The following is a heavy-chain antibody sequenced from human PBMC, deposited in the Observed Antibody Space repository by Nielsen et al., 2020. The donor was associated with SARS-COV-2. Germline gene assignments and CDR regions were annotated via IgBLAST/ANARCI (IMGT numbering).Heavy chain of an antibody. V-gene: IGHV3-13*04. CDR1: GFTFSNYA. CDR3: ARDENGMDV. J-gene: IGHJ6*02. CDR2: IGTAGDT. Sequence: GESLKISCAASGFTFSNYAMHWVRQATGKGLEWVSAIGTAGDTYYPGSVKGRFTISRENAKNSLYLQMNSLRAGDTAVYYCARDENGMDVWGQGTTVTVSS.